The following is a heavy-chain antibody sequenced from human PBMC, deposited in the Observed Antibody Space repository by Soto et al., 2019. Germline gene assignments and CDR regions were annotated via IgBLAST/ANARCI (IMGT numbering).Heavy chain of an antibody. CDR3: ARDAGYYYDSSGYPSYFDY. J-gene: IGHJ4*02. CDR1: GFTFSSYA. V-gene: IGHV3-30-3*01. Sequence: PGGSLRLSCAASGFTFSSYAMHWVRQAPGKGLEWVAVISYDGSNRYYADSVKGRFTISRDNSKNTLYLQMNSLRAEDTAVYYCARDAGYYYDSSGYPSYFDYWGQGTLVTVSS. D-gene: IGHD3-22*01. CDR2: ISYDGSNR.